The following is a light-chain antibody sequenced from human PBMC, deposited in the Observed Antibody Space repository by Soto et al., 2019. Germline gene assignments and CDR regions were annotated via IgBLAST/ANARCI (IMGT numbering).Light chain of an antibody. CDR1: QSVRNY. Sequence: EIVLTQSPATLSVSPGERATLSCRASQSVRNYLAWYQQKPGQAPRLFIYDASNRATGIPARFSGSGSGIDFTLTISSLEPEDFAVYYCQQRSNWPLTFGGGTKVEIK. V-gene: IGKV3-11*01. CDR3: QQRSNWPLT. J-gene: IGKJ4*01. CDR2: DAS.